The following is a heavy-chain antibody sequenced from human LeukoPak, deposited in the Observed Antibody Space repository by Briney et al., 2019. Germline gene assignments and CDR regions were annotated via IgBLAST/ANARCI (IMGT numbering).Heavy chain of an antibody. CDR1: GFAFNEYG. CDR2: IRLPGDNT. V-gene: IGHV3-30*02. Sequence: GGSLRLSCVASGFAFNEYGMHWVRQAPGKGLEWVAFIRLPGDNTYYRDSVKGRFTISRDNSKNTLSLQMNSLRAEDTAVYYCARDGYGNNYMDVWGKGTTVTVSS. J-gene: IGHJ6*03. CDR3: ARDGYGNNYMDV. D-gene: IGHD5-12*01.